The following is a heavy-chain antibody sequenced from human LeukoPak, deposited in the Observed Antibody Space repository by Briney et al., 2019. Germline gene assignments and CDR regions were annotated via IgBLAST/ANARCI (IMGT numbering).Heavy chain of an antibody. V-gene: IGHV3-21*01. J-gene: IGHJ3*02. D-gene: IGHD3-22*01. CDR3: ARDTGRTVIVVEHDDGDAFDI. Sequence: GGSLRLSCEASGFTVSSNYMSWVRQAPGKGLEWVSSISSSSSYIYYADSVKGRFTISRDNAKNSLYLQMNSLRAEDTAVYYCARDTGRTVIVVEHDDGDAFDIWGQGTMVTVSS. CDR2: ISSSSSYI. CDR1: GFTVSSNY.